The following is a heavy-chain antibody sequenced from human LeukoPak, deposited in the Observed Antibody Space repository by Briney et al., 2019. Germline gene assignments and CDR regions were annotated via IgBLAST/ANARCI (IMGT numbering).Heavy chain of an antibody. CDR1: GFTFTSSA. CDR3: AADQIQQLVQNYYCMDV. V-gene: IGHV1-58*01. D-gene: IGHD6-13*01. CDR2: IVVGSGNT. Sequence: VASVKVSSKASGFTFTSSAVQWVRQAPGQRLEWIGWIVVGSGNTNYAQKFQERVTITRDTSTSTAYMELSSLRSEDTAVYYCAADQIQQLVQNYYCMDVWGQGTTVTVSS. J-gene: IGHJ6*02.